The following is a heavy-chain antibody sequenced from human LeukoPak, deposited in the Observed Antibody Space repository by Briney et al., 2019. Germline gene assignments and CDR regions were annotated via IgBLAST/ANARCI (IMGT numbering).Heavy chain of an antibody. J-gene: IGHJ6*03. D-gene: IGHD4-17*01. Sequence: PGRSLRLSCAASRFTFSSYAMHWVRQAPGKGLEWVAVISYDGSNKFYADSVKGRFTISRDNSKNTLYLQMNSLRAEDTAVYYCAKDLFPATVTIWGQLGYMDVWGKGTTVTVSS. V-gene: IGHV3-30-3*01. CDR1: RFTFSSYA. CDR3: AKDLFPATVTIWGQLGYMDV. CDR2: ISYDGSNK.